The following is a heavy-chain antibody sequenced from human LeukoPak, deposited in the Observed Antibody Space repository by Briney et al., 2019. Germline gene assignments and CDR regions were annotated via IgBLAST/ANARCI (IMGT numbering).Heavy chain of an antibody. CDR1: GYTFTSYG. Sequence: ASVKVSCKASGYTFTSYGISWVRQAPGQGLEWMGWISAYNVNTNDAQKLQGRVTMTTDTSTTTAYMELRSLRSDDTAVYYCARVPVSGPGARFDYWSQGTLVTVSS. V-gene: IGHV1-18*01. J-gene: IGHJ4*02. CDR3: ARVPVSGPGARFDY. D-gene: IGHD4-11*01. CDR2: ISAYNVNT.